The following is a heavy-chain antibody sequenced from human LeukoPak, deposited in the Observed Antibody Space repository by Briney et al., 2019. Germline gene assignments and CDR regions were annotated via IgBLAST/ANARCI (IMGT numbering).Heavy chain of an antibody. CDR3: ARAFGSSWYGYYFDY. Sequence: GGSLRLSCAASGFTFSSYAMHWVRQAPGKGLEWVAVISYDGSNKYYADSVKGRFTISRDNSKNTLYLQMNSLRAEDTAVYYCARAFGSSWYGYYFDYWGQGTLVTVSS. CDR2: ISYDGSNK. J-gene: IGHJ4*02. D-gene: IGHD6-13*01. CDR1: GFTFSSYA. V-gene: IGHV3-30*04.